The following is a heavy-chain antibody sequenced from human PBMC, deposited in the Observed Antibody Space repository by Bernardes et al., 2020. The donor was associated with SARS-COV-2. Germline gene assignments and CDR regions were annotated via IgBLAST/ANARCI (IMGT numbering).Heavy chain of an antibody. V-gene: IGHV4-39*01. J-gene: IGHJ4*02. CDR3: ARLPVVESNLDY. D-gene: IGHD1-1*01. Sequence: SETLSLTCTVSGASIISSSYYWGWIQQPPGKGLEWIGSFHYSGGIYYNPSLKSRVTISVDTSKNQFSLKLTSVTAADTAEYYCARLPVVESNLDYWGQGTLVTVSS. CDR1: GASIISSSYY. CDR2: FHYSGGI.